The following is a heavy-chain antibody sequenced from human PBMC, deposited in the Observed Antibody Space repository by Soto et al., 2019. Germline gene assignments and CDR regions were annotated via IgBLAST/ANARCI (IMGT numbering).Heavy chain of an antibody. J-gene: IGHJ4*02. Sequence: PGGSLRLSCAASGFTFSSYAMHWVRQAPGKGLEWVAVISYDGSNKYYADSVKGRFTISRDNSKNTLYLQMNSLRAEDTAVYYCARDRRGYYEGDWGQGTLVTVLL. CDR2: ISYDGSNK. V-gene: IGHV3-30-3*01. CDR1: GFTFSSYA. D-gene: IGHD3-3*01. CDR3: ARDRRGYYEGD.